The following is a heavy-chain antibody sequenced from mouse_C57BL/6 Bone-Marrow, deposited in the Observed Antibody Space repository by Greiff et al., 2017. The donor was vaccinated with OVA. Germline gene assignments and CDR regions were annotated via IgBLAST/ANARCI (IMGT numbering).Heavy chain of an antibody. CDR2: IRNKANGYTT. D-gene: IGHD1-1*01. V-gene: IGHV7-3*01. CDR1: GFTFTDYY. J-gene: IGHJ1*03. CDR3: ARAYGSRWYVDV. Sequence: EVQLVESGGGLVQPGGSLSLSCAASGFTFTDYYMSWVRQPPGKALEWLGFIRNKANGYTTEYSASVKGRFTISRDTSQSILYLQMNALRAEDSATYYCARAYGSRWYVDVWGTGTTVTVSS.